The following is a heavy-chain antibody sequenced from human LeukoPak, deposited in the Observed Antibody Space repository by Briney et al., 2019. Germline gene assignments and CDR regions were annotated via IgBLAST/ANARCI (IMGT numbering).Heavy chain of an antibody. D-gene: IGHD3-10*01. V-gene: IGHV3-33*01. J-gene: IGHJ4*02. CDR2: ISYDGSSK. Sequence: GRSLRLSCVASGFTFSSYGMHWVRQAPGKGLEWVAGISYDGSSKHYADSVKGRFTSSRDNSKNTLYLQMNSLRDEDTAVYFCARLSQPYYGLGSFSPFDSWGQGTLVTVSS. CDR1: GFTFSSYG. CDR3: ARLSQPYYGLGSFSPFDS.